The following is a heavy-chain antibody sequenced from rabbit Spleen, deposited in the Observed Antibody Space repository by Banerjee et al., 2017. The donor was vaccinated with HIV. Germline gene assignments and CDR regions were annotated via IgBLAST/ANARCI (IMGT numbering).Heavy chain of an antibody. J-gene: IGHJ4*01. CDR1: GFDLSNYW. V-gene: IGHV1S45*01. D-gene: IGHD4-1*01. Sequence: QEQLVESGGGLVQPEGSLTLTCTASGFDLSNYWMCWVRQAPGKGLEWIACTYTTSSGSTYYASWAKGRFTISKTSSTTVTLQMTSLTAADTATYFCARDLAGVIGWNFYLWGPGTLVTVS. CDR2: TYTTSSGST. CDR3: ARDLAGVIGWNFYL.